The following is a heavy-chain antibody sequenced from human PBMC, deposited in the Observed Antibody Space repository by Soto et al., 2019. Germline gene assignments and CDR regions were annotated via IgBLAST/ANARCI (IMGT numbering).Heavy chain of an antibody. V-gene: IGHV5-51*01. CDR2: IYPAASDT. CDR1: GYSFPSQW. D-gene: IGHD6-13*01. J-gene: IGHJ6*02. CDR3: VTLPHSTTSYYDHSYGMDV. Sequence: GESLKISCXGSGYSFPSQWIGWVRQTPGKGLEWMRRIYPAASDTACSPSVQGKVIISADKSIRAAYLEWSSLKASDSAMYYCVTLPHSTTSYYDHSYGMDVWGQGTTVTVSS.